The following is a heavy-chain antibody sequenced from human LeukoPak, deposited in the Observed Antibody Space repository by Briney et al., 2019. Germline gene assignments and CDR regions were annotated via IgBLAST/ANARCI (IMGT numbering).Heavy chain of an antibody. D-gene: IGHD6-13*01. Sequence: GESLKISCKGSGYIFPNYWLGWVRQMPGKGLEWMGIIYPGDSDTRYSPSFQGQVTISADKSISTAYLQWSSLKASDTAMYYCARQGRRGIAAAGTPKHFDYWGQGTLVTVSS. J-gene: IGHJ4*02. CDR2: IYPGDSDT. V-gene: IGHV5-51*01. CDR3: ARQGRRGIAAAGTPKHFDY. CDR1: GYIFPNYW.